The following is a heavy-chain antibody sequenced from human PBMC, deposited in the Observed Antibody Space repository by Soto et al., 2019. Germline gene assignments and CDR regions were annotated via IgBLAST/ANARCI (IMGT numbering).Heavy chain of an antibody. Sequence: QVPLVQSGGEVKRPGASVKVSCKTSGYTFSNYGITWVRQAPGQPLEWLGWISLYSDGTNYAQKFQGRVSMTTDTSTTTAYMELSSLRSEDTAVYYCARDGRSSYSSGWYYFDYWGQGTLVTVSS. CDR3: ARDGRSSYSSGWYYFDY. CDR2: ISLYSDGT. J-gene: IGHJ4*02. D-gene: IGHD6-19*01. CDR1: GYTFSNYG. V-gene: IGHV1-18*01.